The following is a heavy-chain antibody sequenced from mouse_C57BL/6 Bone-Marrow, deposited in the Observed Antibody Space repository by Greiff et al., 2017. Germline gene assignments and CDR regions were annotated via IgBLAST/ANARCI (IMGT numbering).Heavy chain of an antibody. CDR1: GYAFTSSW. Sequence: QVQLQQSGPELVKPGASVKISCKASGYAFTSSWMNWVKQRPGQGLEWIGRIYPGDGDTNYNGKFKGKATLTADKSSSAAYMQLSSLTSEDSAVYFGASNGVYYYGSSDMDDWGQGTTLTVSS. CDR2: IYPGDGDT. D-gene: IGHD1-1*01. CDR3: ASNGVYYYGSSDMDD. V-gene: IGHV1-82*01. J-gene: IGHJ2*01.